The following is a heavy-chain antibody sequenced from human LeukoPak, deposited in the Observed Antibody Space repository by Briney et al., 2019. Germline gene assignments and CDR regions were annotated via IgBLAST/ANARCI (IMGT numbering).Heavy chain of an antibody. CDR2: IKQDGDEQ. D-gene: IGHD5-24*01. Sequence: PGGSLRLSCAASGFTFSNYWMSWVRQAPGKGLEWVANIKQDGDEQYYVDSVRGRFTISRGNAKNSLYLQMNSLRAEDTAVYYCARLGPDGYNLDVWGQGTTVTVSS. V-gene: IGHV3-7*01. J-gene: IGHJ6*02. CDR3: ARLGPDGYNLDV. CDR1: GFTFSNYW.